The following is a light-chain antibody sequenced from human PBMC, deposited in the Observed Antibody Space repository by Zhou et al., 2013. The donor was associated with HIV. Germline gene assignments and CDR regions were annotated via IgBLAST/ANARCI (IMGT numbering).Light chain of an antibody. CDR1: QSVRSS. Sequence: EIVLTQSPATLSLSPGERATLSCRASQSVRSSLAWYQQKPGQAPRLLIYDASIRATGIPARFSGSGSGTDFTLTISSVQSEDFAVYYCQQYNYWPPLTFGGGTKVEIK. CDR2: DAS. V-gene: IGKV3-11*01. J-gene: IGKJ4*01. CDR3: QQYNYWPPLT.